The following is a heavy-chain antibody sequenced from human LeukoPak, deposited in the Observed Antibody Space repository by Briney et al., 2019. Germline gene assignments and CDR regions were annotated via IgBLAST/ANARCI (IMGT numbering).Heavy chain of an antibody. J-gene: IGHJ4*02. CDR1: GFTFRSYG. D-gene: IGHD6-13*01. CDR3: ASDGIAVDRGIGYFDY. V-gene: IGHV3-33*01. Sequence: GKSLRLSCAASGFTFRSYGMHWVRQAPGKGLEWVAVIWCDGSNKYYADSVKGRFTISRDNSENTLYLRMNSLRAEDTALYYCASDGIAVDRGIGYFDYWGQGTLVTVSS. CDR2: IWCDGSNK.